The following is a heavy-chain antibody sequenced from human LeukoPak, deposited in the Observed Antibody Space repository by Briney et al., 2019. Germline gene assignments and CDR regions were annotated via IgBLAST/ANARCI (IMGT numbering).Heavy chain of an antibody. Sequence: ASVKVSCKASGYTFTSYDINWVRQATGQGLEWMGWMNPNSGNTGYAQKFQGRVTMTRNTSISTAYMELSSLRSEDTAVYYCARALITMIVSPSWGQGTMVTVSS. J-gene: IGHJ3*01. CDR2: MNPNSGNT. CDR3: ARALITMIVSPS. D-gene: IGHD3-22*01. CDR1: GYTFTSYD. V-gene: IGHV1-8*01.